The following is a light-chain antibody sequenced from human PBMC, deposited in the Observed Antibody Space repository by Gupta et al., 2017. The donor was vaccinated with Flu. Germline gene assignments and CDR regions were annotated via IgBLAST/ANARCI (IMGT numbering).Light chain of an antibody. J-gene: IGLJ3*02. CDR2: DNS. CDR1: DIGTKS. CDR3: QVGDSSSDWV. V-gene: IGLV3-21*02. Sequence: SYVLTQPASVSVAPGQTATITCGGNDIGTKSVHWYQQKPGQAPVLVVYDNSDRPAGMPGRFSGSISGNTATLAISRGEDGEEADYYCQVGDSSSDWVFGGGTKLTVL.